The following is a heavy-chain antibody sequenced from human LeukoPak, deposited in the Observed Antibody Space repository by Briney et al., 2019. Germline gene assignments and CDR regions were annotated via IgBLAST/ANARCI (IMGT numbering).Heavy chain of an antibody. CDR2: IYTNAST. V-gene: IGHV4-61*02. D-gene: IGHD6-13*01. Sequence: SETLSLTCTVSGGSISSGSYYWSWIRQPAGKGLEWIGRIYTNASTNYNPSLKSRVAISVDTSKNQFSLKLSSVTAADTAVYFCANLPRRGMFDYWGQGTLVTVSS. J-gene: IGHJ4*02. CDR3: ANLPRRGMFDY. CDR1: GGSISSGSYY.